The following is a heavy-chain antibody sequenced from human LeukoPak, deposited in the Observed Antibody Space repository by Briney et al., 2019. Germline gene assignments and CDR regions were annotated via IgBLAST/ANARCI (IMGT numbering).Heavy chain of an antibody. J-gene: IGHJ4*02. CDR3: AKDRKSYSEYSSSWDY. CDR2: ISDSGGST. D-gene: IGHD6-6*01. CDR1: GITLSNYG. V-gene: IGHV3-23*01. Sequence: AGGSLRLSCAVSGITLSNYGMSWVRQAPGKGLEWVAGISDSGGSTNYADSVKGRFTISRDNSKNTLYLQMNSLRAEDTAVYYCAKDRKSYSEYSSSWDYWGQGTLVTVSS.